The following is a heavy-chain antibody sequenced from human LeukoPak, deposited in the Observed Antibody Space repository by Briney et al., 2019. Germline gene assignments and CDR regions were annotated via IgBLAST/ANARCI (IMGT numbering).Heavy chain of an antibody. D-gene: IGHD3-22*01. CDR1: GFAVSGNY. Sequence: GGSLRLSCAASGFAVSGNYMSWVRQAPGKGLEWVSLIYSGGTTYYADSVKGRFTISRDNSKNTLYLQMNSLRAEDTAVYYCARSSERKYYFDYWGQGTLVTVSS. V-gene: IGHV3-53*01. CDR3: ARSSERKYYFDY. J-gene: IGHJ4*02. CDR2: IYSGGTT.